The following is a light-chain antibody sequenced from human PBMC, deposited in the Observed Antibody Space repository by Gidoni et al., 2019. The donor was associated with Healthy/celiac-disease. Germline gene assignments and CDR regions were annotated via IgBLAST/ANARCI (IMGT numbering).Light chain of an antibody. CDR1: RGHSSYA. CDR3: QTCGTGIQV. CDR2: LNNNGSH. Sequence: QLVLASSHFAPAPLGASAKLTITLSRGHSSYAIAWHQQQPEKGPRYLMKLNNNGSHSEVDGIPDGFSGSSSGALRFLTIPSLQSEDEADYYRQTCGTGIQVFGGGTKLTVL. V-gene: IGLV4-69*01. J-gene: IGLJ3*02.